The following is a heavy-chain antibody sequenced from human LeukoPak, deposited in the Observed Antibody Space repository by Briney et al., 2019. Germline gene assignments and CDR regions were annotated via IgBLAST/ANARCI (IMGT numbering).Heavy chain of an antibody. CDR2: IYTSGST. CDR1: GFTFSSYW. J-gene: IGHJ5*02. V-gene: IGHV4-4*07. Sequence: GSLRLSCAASGFTFSSYWMSWVRQPPGKGLEWIGRIYTSGSTNYNPSLKSRVTMSVDTSKNQFSLKLSSVTAADTAVYYCARDSSLIWFDPWGQGTLVTVSS. CDR3: ARDSSLIWFDP. D-gene: IGHD3-16*01.